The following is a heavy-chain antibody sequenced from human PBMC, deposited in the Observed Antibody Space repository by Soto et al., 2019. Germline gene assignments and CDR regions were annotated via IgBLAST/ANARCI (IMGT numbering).Heavy chain of an antibody. CDR1: GGSISSHY. V-gene: IGHV4-59*11. Sequence: SETLSLTCTVSGGSISSHYWSWIRQPPGKGLEWIGYIYYSGSTNYNPSLKSRVTISVDTSKNQFSLKLSSVTAAGTAVYYCASHGDYVSYWGQGTLVTVSS. CDR2: IYYSGST. J-gene: IGHJ4*02. CDR3: ASHGDYVSY. D-gene: IGHD4-17*01.